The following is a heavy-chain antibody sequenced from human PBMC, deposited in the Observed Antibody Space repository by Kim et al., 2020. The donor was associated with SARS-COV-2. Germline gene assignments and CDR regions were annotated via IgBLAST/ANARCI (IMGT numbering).Heavy chain of an antibody. Sequence: ASVKVSCKASGYTFTNSYMHWVRQAPGQGLEWMGIIKPSGDGTSYAQKFQGRVTITRDSSTSTMYMYLSSLRSDDTAVYYCARGAILEDWGQGTLVIVSS. J-gene: IGHJ4*02. CDR3: ARGAILED. CDR1: GYTFTNSY. V-gene: IGHV1-46*01. CDR2: IKPSGDGT. D-gene: IGHD3-3*01.